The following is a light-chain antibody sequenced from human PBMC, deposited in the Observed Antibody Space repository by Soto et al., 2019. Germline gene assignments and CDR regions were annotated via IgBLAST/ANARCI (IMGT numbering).Light chain of an antibody. CDR1: QSVSSN. V-gene: IGKV3-15*01. J-gene: IGKJ1*01. CDR3: QQYNNWHTWT. Sequence: EIVMMKSPATLSVSPGERATLSCRASQSVSSNLAWYQQKPGQAPRLLIYGASTRATGIPARFSGSGSGTEFTLTISSLQSEDFAVYYCQQYNNWHTWTFGQGTKVDIK. CDR2: GAS.